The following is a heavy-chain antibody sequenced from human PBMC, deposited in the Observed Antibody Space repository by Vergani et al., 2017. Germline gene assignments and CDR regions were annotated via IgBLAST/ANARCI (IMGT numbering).Heavy chain of an antibody. CDR2: FDPEDGET. Sequence: QVQLVQSGAEVKKPGASVKVSCKVSGYPLTELSMHWVRQAPGKGLEWMGGFDPEDGETIYAQKFQGRVTMTEDTSTDTAYMELSSLRSEDTAVYYCATLARITIFGVVIMKDYYYMDVGGKGTTVTVSS. CDR1: GYPLTELS. J-gene: IGHJ6*03. CDR3: ATLARITIFGVVIMKDYYYMDV. V-gene: IGHV1-24*01. D-gene: IGHD3-3*01.